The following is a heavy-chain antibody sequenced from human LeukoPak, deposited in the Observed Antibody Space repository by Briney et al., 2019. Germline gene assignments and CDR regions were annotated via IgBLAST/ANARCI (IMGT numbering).Heavy chain of an antibody. CDR1: GFTFSSYG. V-gene: IGHV3-30*02. D-gene: IGHD2-15*01. J-gene: IGHJ4*02. CDR3: VKGSEDLGYCSGGSCLEADY. CDR2: IRYDGSNK. Sequence: GGSLRLSCAASGFTFSSYGMHWVRQAPGKGLERVAFIRYDGSNKYYADSVKGRFTISRDSSKNTLYLQMNSLRAEDTAVYYCVKGSEDLGYCSGGSCLEADYWGQGTLVTVSS.